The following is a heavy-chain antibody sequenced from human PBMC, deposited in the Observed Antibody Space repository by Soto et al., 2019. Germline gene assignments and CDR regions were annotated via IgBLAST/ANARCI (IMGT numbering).Heavy chain of an antibody. J-gene: IGHJ3*02. CDR1: GYTFTSYG. Sequence: ASVKVSCKASGYTFTSYGISWVRQAPGQGLEWMGWISAYNGNTNYAQKLQGRVTMTTDTSTSTAYMELRSLRSDDTAVYYCARDIPNIVVVVAAGAEDDAFDIWGQGTMVTVSS. CDR2: ISAYNGNT. CDR3: ARDIPNIVVVVAAGAEDDAFDI. D-gene: IGHD2-15*01. V-gene: IGHV1-18*01.